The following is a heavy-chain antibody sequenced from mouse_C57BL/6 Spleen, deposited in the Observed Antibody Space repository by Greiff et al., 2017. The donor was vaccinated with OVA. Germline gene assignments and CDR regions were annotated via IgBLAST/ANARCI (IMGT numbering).Heavy chain of an antibody. D-gene: IGHD1-1*01. CDR2: IYPGSGNT. Sequence: QVQLKQSGPELVKPGASVKISCKASGYSFTSYYIHWVKQRPGQGLEWIGWIYPGSGNTKYNEKFKGKSTLTADTSSSTAYMQLSSLTSEDSAVYYCARTVVATNWYFDFWGTGTTVTVSS. V-gene: IGHV1-66*01. CDR1: GYSFTSYY. J-gene: IGHJ1*03. CDR3: ARTVVATNWYFDF.